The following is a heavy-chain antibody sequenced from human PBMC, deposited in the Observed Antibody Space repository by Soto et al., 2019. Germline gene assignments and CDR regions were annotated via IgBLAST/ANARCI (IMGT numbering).Heavy chain of an antibody. CDR1: GFNLSIYA. CDR2: ISGSGVST. Sequence: GGSLRLSCAVSGFNLSIYALSWVRQAPGKGLEWVSTISGSGVSTYYADSVKGRFTISRDTSKDMVSLQMNSLRVEDTAIYYFAKAMQMCCYSSGYYYNGTHVWGQGTTVTVS. CDR3: AKAMQMCCYSSGYYYNGTHV. V-gene: IGHV3-23*01. J-gene: IGHJ6*02. D-gene: IGHD3-10*01.